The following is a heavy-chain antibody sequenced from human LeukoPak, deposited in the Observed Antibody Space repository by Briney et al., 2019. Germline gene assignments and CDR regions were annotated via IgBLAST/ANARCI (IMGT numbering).Heavy chain of an antibody. V-gene: IGHV5-51*01. D-gene: IGHD2-15*01. J-gene: IGHJ4*02. CDR2: IYPGDSDT. Sequence: PGESLKISCKGSGYSFTSYWIAWVRQMPGKGLEWMGIIYPGDSDTRYSPSFQGQVTISADKSISTAYLQWRSLKASDTAMYYCARHGGVWWELYYFDYWGQGTLVTVSS. CDR1: GYSFTSYW. CDR3: ARHGGVWWELYYFDY.